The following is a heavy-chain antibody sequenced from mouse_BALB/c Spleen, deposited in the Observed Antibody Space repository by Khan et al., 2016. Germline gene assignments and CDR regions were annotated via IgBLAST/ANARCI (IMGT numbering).Heavy chain of an antibody. Sequence: VQLQESGPELVRPGTSVKVSCKASGYPFTSYWIHWVRQRPRQGLEWIGMIDPSNNETRLNQKFKDKATLNVDNSSNTDYMQLSSLKSEDSALYYYAGSGQCGDGFAFWGQGTLVTVST. D-gene: IGHD3-3*01. CDR2: IDPSNNET. J-gene: IGHJ3*01. CDR1: GYPFTSYW. CDR3: AGSGQCGDGFAF. V-gene: IGHV1-52*01.